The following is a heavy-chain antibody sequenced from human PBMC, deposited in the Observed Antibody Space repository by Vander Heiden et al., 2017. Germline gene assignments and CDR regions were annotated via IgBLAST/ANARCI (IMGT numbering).Heavy chain of an antibody. CDR3: TRDGTGVSSYGMDV. CDR1: GFTFSGSA. CDR2: IRSKANSYAT. Sequence: DVQLVESGGGLVQPGGSLKLSCAASGFTFSGSAMHWVRQASGKGLEWVGRIRSKANSYATAYAASVKGRFTISRDVSKNTAYLQMNSLKTEDAAVYYCTRDGTGVSSYGMDVWGQGTTVTVSS. J-gene: IGHJ6*02. D-gene: IGHD2-8*01. V-gene: IGHV3-73*02.